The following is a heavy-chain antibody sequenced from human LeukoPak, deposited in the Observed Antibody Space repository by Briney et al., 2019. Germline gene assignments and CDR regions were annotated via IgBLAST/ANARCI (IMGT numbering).Heavy chain of an antibody. Sequence: ASVKVSCKVSAYTLTELSMHWVRQAPGKGLEWMGHFDPEDGETIYAQKFQGRVTMTEDTSTDTAYMEMSGLRSDDTAVYYCAAPPGVGGSWLDYWGQGTLVTVSS. J-gene: IGHJ4*02. D-gene: IGHD1-26*01. CDR3: AAPPGVGGSWLDY. CDR1: AYTLTELS. CDR2: FDPEDGET. V-gene: IGHV1-24*01.